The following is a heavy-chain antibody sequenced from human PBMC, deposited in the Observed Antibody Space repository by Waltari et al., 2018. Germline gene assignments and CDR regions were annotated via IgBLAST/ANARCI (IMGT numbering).Heavy chain of an antibody. CDR1: GFTFSSYS. CDR2: ISSSSSYI. Sequence: EVQLVESGGGLVKPGGSLRLSCAASGFTFSSYSMNWVRQAPGKGLGWVYSISSSSSYIYNADSVKGRFTISRDNAKNSLYLQMNSLRAEDTAVYYCASTGVDDDSGWYGVDYWGQGTLVTVSS. J-gene: IGHJ4*02. V-gene: IGHV3-21*01. CDR3: ASTGVDDDSGWYGVDY. D-gene: IGHD6-19*01.